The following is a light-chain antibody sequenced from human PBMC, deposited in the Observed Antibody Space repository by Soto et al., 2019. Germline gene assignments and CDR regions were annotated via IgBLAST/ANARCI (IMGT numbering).Light chain of an antibody. CDR2: RAS. CDR3: QQYNNLPIT. Sequence: IVMTPSPATLSVSPGARATLSCRASQSVSSNLAWYQQKPGQAPRLLIYRASTRATGIPARFSGSGSGTDFTLSISSLQSEEFAIYYCQQYNNLPITFGQGTRLETK. V-gene: IGKV3-15*01. J-gene: IGKJ5*01. CDR1: QSVSSN.